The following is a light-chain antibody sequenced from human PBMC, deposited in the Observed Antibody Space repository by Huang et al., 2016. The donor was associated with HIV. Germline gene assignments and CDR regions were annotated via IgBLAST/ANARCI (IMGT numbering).Light chain of an antibody. V-gene: IGKV3-20*01. Sequence: EIVLTQSPGTLSLSPGERATLSCRASQSISTTYLAWYQQKLGQAPRLLIYGASSMATGVPDRFSGSGSGTDFSLTISSLEPEDFAIYYCQRYGSTITFGQGTRLETK. CDR3: QRYGSTIT. J-gene: IGKJ5*01. CDR2: GAS. CDR1: QSISTTY.